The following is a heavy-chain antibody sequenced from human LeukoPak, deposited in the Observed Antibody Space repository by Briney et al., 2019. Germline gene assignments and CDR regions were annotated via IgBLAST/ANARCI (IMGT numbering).Heavy chain of an antibody. D-gene: IGHD1-26*01. J-gene: IGHJ4*02. CDR2: IYTSGST. V-gene: IGHV4-61*02. CDR1: GDSISSGSYY. Sequence: PSETLSLTCTVSGDSISSGSYYGRWIRQPAGKGLEWIGRIYTSGSTNYNPSLKSRFTISVDTSKNQFSLKLSSVTAADTAVYYCARDSPTSYFDYWGQGTLVTVSS. CDR3: ARDSPTSYFDY.